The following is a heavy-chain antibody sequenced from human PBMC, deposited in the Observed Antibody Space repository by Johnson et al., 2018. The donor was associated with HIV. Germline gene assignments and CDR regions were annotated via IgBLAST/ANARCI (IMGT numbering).Heavy chain of an antibody. CDR2: ISWNSGSI. CDR1: GFTFDDYA. Sequence: VQLVESGGGLVKPGGSLRLSCAASGFTFDDYAMHWVRQAPGKGLEWVSGISWNSGSIGYADSVKGRFTISRDNAKNSLYLQMNSLRAEDTAVYYCAKAFEYSSSSMAFDIWGQGTMVTVSS. D-gene: IGHD6-6*01. V-gene: IGHV3-9*01. CDR3: AKAFEYSSSSMAFDI. J-gene: IGHJ3*02.